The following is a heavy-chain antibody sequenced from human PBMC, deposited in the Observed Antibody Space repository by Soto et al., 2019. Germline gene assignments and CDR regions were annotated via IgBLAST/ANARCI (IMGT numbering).Heavy chain of an antibody. V-gene: IGHV3-21*01. Sequence: WGSLRLSCAASGFTFSGYYMDWVRQAPGKGLEWVSSISSSSSYIYYADSVKGRFTISRDNAKNSLYLQMNSLRAEDTAVYYCARGIVVVGGLPDYGMDVWGQGTTVTVSS. D-gene: IGHD2-2*01. CDR3: ARGIVVVGGLPDYGMDV. J-gene: IGHJ6*02. CDR2: ISSSSSYI. CDR1: GFTFSGYY.